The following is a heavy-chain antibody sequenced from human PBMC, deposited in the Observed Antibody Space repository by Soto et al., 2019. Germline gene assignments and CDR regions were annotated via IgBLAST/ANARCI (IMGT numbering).Heavy chain of an antibody. CDR3: ARENYDSSGYCDVFDI. CDR2: INHSGST. J-gene: IGHJ3*02. V-gene: IGHV4-34*01. CDR1: GGSFSGYY. D-gene: IGHD3-22*01. Sequence: SETLSLTCAVYGGSFSGYYWSWIRQPPGKGLEWIGEINHSGSTNYNPSLKSRVTISVDTSKNQFSLKLSSVTAADTAVYYCARENYDSSGYCDVFDIWGQGTMVTVSS.